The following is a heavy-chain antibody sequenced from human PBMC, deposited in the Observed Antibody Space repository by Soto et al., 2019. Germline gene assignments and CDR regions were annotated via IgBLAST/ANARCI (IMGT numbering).Heavy chain of an antibody. CDR2: VSHDGRNT. CDR1: GFTFSDYA. Sequence: VQLVEPAGGVVQPGRSLRLSCAASGFTFSDYAMHWVRQAPGKGLEWVAVVSHDGRNTHYADSVKGRFTISRDSSKDTVSLEMTSLRAEDTAVYYWAKGGRKWLGTSEFNYWGQGALVTVSS. CDR3: AKGGRKWLGTSEFNY. J-gene: IGHJ4*02. D-gene: IGHD6-19*01. V-gene: IGHV3-30*18.